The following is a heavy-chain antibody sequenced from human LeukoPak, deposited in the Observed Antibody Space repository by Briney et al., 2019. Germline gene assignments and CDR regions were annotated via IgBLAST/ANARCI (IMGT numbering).Heavy chain of an antibody. D-gene: IGHD6-13*01. CDR3: ARRAAAANDAFDI. V-gene: IGHV4-59*02. Sequence: SETLSLTCTVSGGSVTSYYWSWIRQSPGKGLEWIGYMYFSGNTNYNPSLKSRVTISVDTSKNQFSLMLNSVTATDTAVYYCARRAAAANDAFDIWGQGTMVTVSS. CDR2: MYFSGNT. CDR1: GGSVTSYY. J-gene: IGHJ3*02.